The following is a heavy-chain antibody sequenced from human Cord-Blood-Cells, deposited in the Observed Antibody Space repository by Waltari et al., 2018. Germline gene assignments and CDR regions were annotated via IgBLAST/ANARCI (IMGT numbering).Heavy chain of an antibody. Sequence: QVQLQQWGAGLLKPSETLSLTCAVYGGSFSGYYWSWIRQPPGKGLEWFGEINHSGSTNYNPSLNSRVTISVDTSKNQFSLKLSSVTAADTAVYYCARVGLGYSSSWKAEKDYWGQGTLVTVSS. CDR1: GGSFSGYY. CDR3: ARVGLGYSSSWKAEKDY. V-gene: IGHV4-34*01. CDR2: INHSGST. J-gene: IGHJ4*02. D-gene: IGHD6-13*01.